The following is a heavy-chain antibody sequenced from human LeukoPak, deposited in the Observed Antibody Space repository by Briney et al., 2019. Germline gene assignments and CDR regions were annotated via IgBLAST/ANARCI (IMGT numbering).Heavy chain of an antibody. J-gene: IGHJ3*02. V-gene: IGHV3-30-3*01. CDR1: GFTFSSYA. Sequence: GGSLRLSCAASGFTFSSYAMHWVRQAPGKGLERVAVISYDGSNKYYADSVKGRFTISRDNSKNTLYLQMNSLRAEDTAVYYCARRNLGYCSSTSCYNHWGAFDIWGQGTMVTVSS. CDR3: ARRNLGYCSSTSCYNHWGAFDI. D-gene: IGHD2-2*02. CDR2: ISYDGSNK.